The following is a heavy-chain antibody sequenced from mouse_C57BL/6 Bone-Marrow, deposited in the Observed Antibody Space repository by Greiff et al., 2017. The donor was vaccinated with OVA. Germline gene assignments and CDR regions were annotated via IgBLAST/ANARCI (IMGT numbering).Heavy chain of an antibody. J-gene: IGHJ2*01. CDR3: AKMGKGPYYFDY. CDR1: GYTFTSYW. V-gene: IGHV1-69*01. Sequence: VQLQQPGAELVMPGASVKLSCKASGYTFTSYWMHWVKQRPGQGLEWIGEIDPSDSYTNYNQKFKGKSTLTVDKSSSTAYMQLSSLTSEDSAVYYCAKMGKGPYYFDYWGQGTTLTVSS. D-gene: IGHD2-3*01. CDR2: IDPSDSYT.